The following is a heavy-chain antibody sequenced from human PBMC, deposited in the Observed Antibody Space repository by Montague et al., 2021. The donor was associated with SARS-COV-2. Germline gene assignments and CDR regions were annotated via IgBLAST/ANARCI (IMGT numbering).Heavy chain of an antibody. J-gene: IGHJ4*02. D-gene: IGHD1-26*01. V-gene: IGHV4-61*03. CDR2: IHYNGYT. CDR3: ARGHIFGPGARGFEQ. Sequence: SETLSLTCTVSGGLSNTDPSNSDFWSWIRQTPGKVLEWIGWIHYNGYTNYNPSLKSRVTISIDTSKRYFSLRLNLLTATDTAVYYCARGHIFGPGARGFEQGGQGTLVTGAS. CDR1: GGLSNTDPSNSDF.